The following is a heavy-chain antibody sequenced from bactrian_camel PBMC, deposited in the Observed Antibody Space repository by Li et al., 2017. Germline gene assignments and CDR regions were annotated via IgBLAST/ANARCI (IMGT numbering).Heavy chain of an antibody. CDR1: GFVFKTYG. J-gene: IGHJ6*01. CDR2: IDANGVTT. Sequence: VQLVESGGGVVQPGGSLNLTCTASGFVFKTYGMKWSRQAPGKGLEWVATIDANGVTTYYPPRLEGRFTISRDNDKGTLYLQMNLLEPADTAMYYCSVSTDCLRNYPQFGPWGQGTQVTVS. CDR3: SVSTDCLRNYPQFGP. D-gene: IGHD1*01. V-gene: IGHV3S40*01.